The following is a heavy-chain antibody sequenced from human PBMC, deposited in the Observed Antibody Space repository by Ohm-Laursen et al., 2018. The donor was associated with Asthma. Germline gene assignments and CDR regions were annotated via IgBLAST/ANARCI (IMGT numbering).Heavy chain of an antibody. CDR2: INWNGGST. J-gene: IGHJ4*02. V-gene: IGHV3-20*04. CDR1: GFTFDDYG. D-gene: IGHD3-3*01. Sequence: SLRLSCSAPGFTFDDYGMSWVRQAPGKGLEWVSGINWNGGSTGYADSVKGRFTISRDNSKNTLYLQMNSLRAEDTAVYYCAKDRRQYYDFWSGYFDDWGQGTLVTVSS. CDR3: AKDRRQYYDFWSGYFDD.